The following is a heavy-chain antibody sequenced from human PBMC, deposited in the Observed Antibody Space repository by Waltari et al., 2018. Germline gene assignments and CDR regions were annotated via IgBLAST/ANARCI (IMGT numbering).Heavy chain of an antibody. CDR1: GDSISSGYY. CDR2: IYHSGTT. D-gene: IGHD2-2*01. Sequence: VQLHESGPGLVKPSETLSLTCTVSGDSISSGYYCAWIRQPPGKGLAWLGRIYHSGTTYYNPSLKSRVTISVDTSKNQFSLKRSSVTAADTAVYYCARGPAAPRGYFDLWGRGTLVTVSS. CDR3: ARGPAAPRGYFDL. J-gene: IGHJ2*01. V-gene: IGHV4-38-2*02.